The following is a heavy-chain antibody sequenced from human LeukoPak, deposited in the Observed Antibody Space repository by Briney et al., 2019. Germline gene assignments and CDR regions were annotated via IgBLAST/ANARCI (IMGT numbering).Heavy chain of an antibody. CDR2: IYYSGST. J-gene: IGHJ6*02. D-gene: IGHD2-2*01. CDR3: ARVVVVPAADYPRYYYYGMDV. CDR1: GGSFSGYY. Sequence: PSETLSLTCAVYGGSFSGYYWSWIRQPPGKGLEWIGYIYYSGSTNYNPSLKSRVTISVDTSKNQFSLKLSSVTAADTAVYYCARVVVVPAADYPRYYYYGMDVWGQGTTVTVSS. V-gene: IGHV4-59*01.